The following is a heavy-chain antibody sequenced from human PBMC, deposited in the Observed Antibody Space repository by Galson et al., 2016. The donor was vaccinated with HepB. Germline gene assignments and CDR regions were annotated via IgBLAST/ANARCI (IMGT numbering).Heavy chain of an antibody. D-gene: IGHD6-19*01. V-gene: IGHV3-11*06. Sequence: APGRGLEWVSYISSSSSHTNYADSVKGRFTISRDNANNSLYLQMNSLRVEDTAVYYCARVDYGSGWREGWFDPWGQGTLVTVSS. J-gene: IGHJ5*02. CDR3: ARVDYGSGWREGWFDP. CDR2: ISSSSSHT.